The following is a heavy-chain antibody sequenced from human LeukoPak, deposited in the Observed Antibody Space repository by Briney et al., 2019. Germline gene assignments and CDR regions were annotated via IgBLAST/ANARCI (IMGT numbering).Heavy chain of an antibody. J-gene: IGHJ5*02. D-gene: IGHD1-26*01. CDR3: ARGGNYFRFDP. V-gene: IGHV1-18*01. CDR2: VSAYNGNT. Sequence: ASVKLSCKASGYTFTNYIISWVRHAPAQGLGWMGWVSAYNGNTKYTQKLQGRVTMTRDTSTATAYTERRSLRSDDTAVYYCARGGNYFRFDPWGQGTLVTVSS. CDR1: GYTFTNYI.